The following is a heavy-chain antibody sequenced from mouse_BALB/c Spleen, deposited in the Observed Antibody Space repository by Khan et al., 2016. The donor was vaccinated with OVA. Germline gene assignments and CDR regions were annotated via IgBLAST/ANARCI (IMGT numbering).Heavy chain of an antibody. CDR1: GYTFTSYT. V-gene: IGHV1-4*01. Sequence: QMQLEESGAELARPGASVKMSCKASGYTFTSYTIHWIKQRPGQGLEWIGYINPSSGYTNYNQKFKDKATLTADKSSTTAYMQLSSLTSDDSAVYDCARDGAYYRNDGWFAYWGQGTLVTVSA. CDR2: INPSSGYT. CDR3: ARDGAYYRNDGWFAY. J-gene: IGHJ3*01. D-gene: IGHD2-14*01.